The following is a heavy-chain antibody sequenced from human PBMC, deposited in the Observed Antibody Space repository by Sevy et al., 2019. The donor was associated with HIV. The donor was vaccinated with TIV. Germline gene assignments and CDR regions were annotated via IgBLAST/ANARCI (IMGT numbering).Heavy chain of an antibody. CDR3: AKGFCSGGSCPRDYYYYGMDV. CDR1: GFTFITYA. CDR2: ISGSGRYT. D-gene: IGHD2-15*01. V-gene: IGHV3-23*01. J-gene: IGHJ6*02. Sequence: GGSLRLSCAASGFTFITYAMNWVRQAPGKGLEWVSSISGSGRYTYYADSVEGRFTISRDSSKNTLYLQMNSLRADDTAVYYCAKGFCSGGSCPRDYYYYGMDVWGQGTTVTVSS.